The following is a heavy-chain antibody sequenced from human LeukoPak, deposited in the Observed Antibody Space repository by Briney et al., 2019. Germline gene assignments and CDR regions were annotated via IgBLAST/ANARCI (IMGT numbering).Heavy chain of an antibody. J-gene: IGHJ4*02. V-gene: IGHV4-59*12. Sequence: PSETLSLTCTVSGGSISNYYWSWIRQPPGQGLEWIGYVYYSGSTYYNPSLKSRVTISVDRSKNQFSLNLNFVTAADTAVYYCARSHCSGGNCYSDLFDYWGQGTLVTVSS. CDR3: ARSHCSGGNCYSDLFDY. D-gene: IGHD2-15*01. CDR1: GGSISNYY. CDR2: VYYSGST.